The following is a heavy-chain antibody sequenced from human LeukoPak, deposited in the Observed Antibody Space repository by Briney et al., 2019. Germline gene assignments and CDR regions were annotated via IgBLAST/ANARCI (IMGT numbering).Heavy chain of an antibody. CDR3: ARATMVRGVINTDLYFDY. CDR1: GFTVSSNY. J-gene: IGHJ4*02. V-gene: IGHV3-53*01. CDR2: IYSGGRT. Sequence: GGSLRLSCAASGFTVSSNYVSWVRQAPGKGLGWVSVIYSGGRTYYADSVKGRFTISRDNSKNMVHLQMNSLRAEDTAVYYCARATMVRGVINTDLYFDYWGQGTLVTVSS. D-gene: IGHD3-10*01.